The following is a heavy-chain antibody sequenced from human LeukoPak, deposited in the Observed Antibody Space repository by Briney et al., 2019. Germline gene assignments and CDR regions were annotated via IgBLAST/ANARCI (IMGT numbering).Heavy chain of an antibody. V-gene: IGHV4-4*02. CDR2: IFHSGGT. D-gene: IGHD3-22*01. Sequence: PSGTLSLTCAVSGGSLSGSNWCSWVRQAPGKGLEWIGQIFHSGGTNYNPSLKSRVSISLDKSKSQFSLKLSSVTAADTAVYYCARRASEGNYYDSSGYEWARYYYYYMDVWGKGTTVTISS. CDR3: ARRASEGNYYDSSGYEWARYYYYYMDV. CDR1: GGSLSGSNW. J-gene: IGHJ6*03.